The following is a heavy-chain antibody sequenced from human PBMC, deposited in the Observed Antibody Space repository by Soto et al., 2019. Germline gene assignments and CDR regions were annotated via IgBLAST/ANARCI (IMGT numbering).Heavy chain of an antibody. CDR2: ISYDGSNK. V-gene: IGHV3-30-3*01. J-gene: IGHJ4*02. CDR1: GFTFSSYA. Sequence: GGSLRLSCAASGFTFSSYAMHWVRQAPGTGLEWVSVISYDGSNKYYAESVKGRFTISRVNSKNRLYLQMNSLRGEDMAVYYCARAPHYDHGGNLDYWGQGTLVTVSS. CDR3: ARAPHYDHGGNLDY. D-gene: IGHD4-17*01.